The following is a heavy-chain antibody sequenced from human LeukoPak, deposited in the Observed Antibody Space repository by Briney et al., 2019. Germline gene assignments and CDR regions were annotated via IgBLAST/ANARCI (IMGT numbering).Heavy chain of an antibody. CDR1: GFTFRDYY. V-gene: IGHV3-11*04. Sequence: GGSLRLSCAASGFTFRDYYMSWIRQAPGKGLEWISYISSSGTATYYADSVKGRFTISRDNAKNSPYLQMNSLRDEDTAVYYCASWEYSSSWYAVADYWGQGTLATVSS. CDR3: ASWEYSSSWYAVADY. D-gene: IGHD6-13*01. J-gene: IGHJ4*02. CDR2: ISSSGTAT.